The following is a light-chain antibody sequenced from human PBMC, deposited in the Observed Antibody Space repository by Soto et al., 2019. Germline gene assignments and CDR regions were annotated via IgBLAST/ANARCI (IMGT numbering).Light chain of an antibody. CDR1: QRVSSNY. V-gene: IGKV3D-20*01. Sequence: EIVLTQSPATLSLSPGERATLSCGASQRVSSNYLAWYQLKPGLAPRLLIYDSSIRANVIPDRFSGSGYGTDVTLTFSGLEPADFAVCYCHRDGSSLTFGLGTKVDIK. CDR2: DSS. J-gene: IGKJ3*01. CDR3: HRDGSSLT.